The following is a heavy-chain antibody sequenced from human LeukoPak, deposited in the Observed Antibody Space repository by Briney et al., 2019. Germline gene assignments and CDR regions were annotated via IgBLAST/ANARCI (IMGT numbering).Heavy chain of an antibody. V-gene: IGHV4-38-2*02. CDR1: GYSISSGYY. Sequence: SETLSLTCTVSGYSISSGYYWGWIRQPPGKGLEWIGSIYHSGSTYYNPSLKSRVTISVDTSKNQFSLKLSSVTAADTAVYYCARQGTKQLYYGDYVDYFDYWGQETLVTVSS. CDR2: IYHSGST. J-gene: IGHJ4*02. D-gene: IGHD4-17*01. CDR3: ARQGTKQLYYGDYVDYFDY.